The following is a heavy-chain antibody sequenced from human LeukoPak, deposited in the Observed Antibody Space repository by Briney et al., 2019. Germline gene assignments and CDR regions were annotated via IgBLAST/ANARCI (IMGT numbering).Heavy chain of an antibody. CDR3: ANEAYYYGSGSSLPDY. V-gene: IGHV3-23*01. CDR1: GFTFSSYA. CDR2: ISGSGGST. J-gene: IGHJ4*02. Sequence: PGGSLRLSCAASGFTFSSYAMSWVRQAPGKGLEWVSAISGSGGSTYYADSVKGRFTISRDNSKNTLYLQMNSLRAEDTAVYYCANEAYYYGSGSSLPDYWGQGTLVTVSS. D-gene: IGHD3-10*01.